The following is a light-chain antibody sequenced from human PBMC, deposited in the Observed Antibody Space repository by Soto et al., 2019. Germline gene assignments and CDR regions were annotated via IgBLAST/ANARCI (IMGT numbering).Light chain of an antibody. J-gene: IGLJ2*01. CDR2: VNT. Sequence: QTVVTQPPSVSGAPGQRVTISCTGSSSNIGAGYDVHWYQQLPGTAPKLLIYVNTNRPSGVSDRISGSKSGTSASLAIIGLQAEDEADYYCQSYDRSLSGVVFGGGTQLTVL. CDR1: SSNIGAGYD. V-gene: IGLV1-40*01. CDR3: QSYDRSLSGVV.